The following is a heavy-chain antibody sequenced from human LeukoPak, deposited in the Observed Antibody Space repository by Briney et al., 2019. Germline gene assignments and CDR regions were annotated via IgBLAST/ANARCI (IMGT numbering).Heavy chain of an antibody. V-gene: IGHV1-69*13. CDR3: AIHYYGSGSPLYYMDV. J-gene: IGHJ6*03. CDR2: IIPIFGTA. Sequence: ASVKVSCKASGGTSSSYGISWVRQAPGQGLEWMGGIIPIFGTANYAQKFQGRVTITADESTSTAYMELSSLRSEDTAVYYCAIHYYGSGSPLYYMDVWGKGTTVTISS. CDR1: GGTSSSYG. D-gene: IGHD3-10*01.